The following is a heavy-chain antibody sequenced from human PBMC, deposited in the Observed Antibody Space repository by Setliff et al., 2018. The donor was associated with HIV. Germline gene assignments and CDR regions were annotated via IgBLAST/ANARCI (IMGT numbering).Heavy chain of an antibody. J-gene: IGHJ5*02. V-gene: IGHV4-61*02. Sequence: SETLSLTCTVSGGYISSGSYHWSWIRQPAGKGLEWIGRIYTSGSTNYKPSLKSRVPISVDPSKNHFSLKLNSVTAADTAVYYCARDTNPLDPNFWSGYSRGWFDPWGQGTLVTVSS. CDR3: ARDTNPLDPNFWSGYSRGWFDP. CDR1: GGYISSGSYH. D-gene: IGHD3-3*01. CDR2: IYTSGST.